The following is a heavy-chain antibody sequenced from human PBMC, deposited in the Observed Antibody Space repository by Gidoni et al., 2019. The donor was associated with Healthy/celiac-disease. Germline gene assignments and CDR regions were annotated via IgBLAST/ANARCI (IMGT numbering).Heavy chain of an antibody. V-gene: IGHV1-69*01. CDR1: GGTFSSYA. J-gene: IGHJ6*02. D-gene: IGHD6-19*01. CDR3: ARGLIAVAGYYYYYYGMDV. Sequence: QVQLVQSGAEVKKPGSSVTVSCKASGGTFSSYAISWVRQAPGQGLEWMGGIIPIFGTANYEQKFQGRVTITADESTSTAYMELSSLRSEDTAVYYCARGLIAVAGYYYYYYGMDVWGQGTTVTVSS. CDR2: IIPIFGTA.